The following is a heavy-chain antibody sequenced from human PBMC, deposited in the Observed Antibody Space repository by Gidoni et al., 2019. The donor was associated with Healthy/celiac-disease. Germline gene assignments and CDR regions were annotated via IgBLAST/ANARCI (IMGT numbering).Heavy chain of an antibody. CDR3: ARRGRGGLLLPFDY. CDR2: ISSSSSYT. J-gene: IGHJ4*02. CDR1: GVPFSDYY. Sequence: QVQLVESGGGLVNPGGSLRLSCAASGVPFSDYYMSWIRQAPGKGLEWVSYISSSSSYTNYADSVKGRFTISRDNAKNSLYLQMNSLRAEDTAVYYCARRGRGGLLLPFDYWGQGTLVTVSS. V-gene: IGHV3-11*06. D-gene: IGHD3-10*01.